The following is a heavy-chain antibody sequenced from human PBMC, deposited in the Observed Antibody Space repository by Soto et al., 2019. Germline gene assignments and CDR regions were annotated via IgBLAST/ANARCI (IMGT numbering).Heavy chain of an antibody. CDR2: TYYRSKWFY. J-gene: IGHJ5*02. V-gene: IGHV6-1*01. D-gene: IGHD2-8*01. CDR3: VRLIGNSWLDT. CDR1: GESVSTSTAT. Sequence: SQTLSLTCDISGESVSTSTATWDWIRQSPSRGLEWLGRTYYRSKWFYDYAVSVRSRITISPDTSSNQVSLQLNSVTPDDTAVYYCVRLIGNSWLDTWGQGTLVTVSS.